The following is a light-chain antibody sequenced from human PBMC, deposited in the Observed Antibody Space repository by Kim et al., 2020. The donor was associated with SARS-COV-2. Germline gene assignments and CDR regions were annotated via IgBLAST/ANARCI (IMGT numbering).Light chain of an antibody. Sequence: DIQMTQSPSSLSASVGDRVTITCRASQDISNNLVWFQQKAGKAPKSLIYAASNLQSGVPSRFTGSGSGTDFTLTISSLQPEDFATYYGQHYNNYPLTFGGGTTVDIK. CDR2: AAS. J-gene: IGKJ4*01. CDR1: QDISNN. V-gene: IGKV1-16*01. CDR3: QHYNNYPLT.